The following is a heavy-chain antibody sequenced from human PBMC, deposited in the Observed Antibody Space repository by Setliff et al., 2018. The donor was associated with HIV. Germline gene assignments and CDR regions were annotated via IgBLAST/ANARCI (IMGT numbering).Heavy chain of an antibody. Sequence: SETLSLTCAVSGYSIGSGSFWGWIRQPPGKGLEWIATIPHNGGTYYNTDPSLTGRVTISVDTSKNQFSLKLSSVTAADTAVFYCARLTTTYYYDSSAYYHPVWGQGTLVTVSS. V-gene: IGHV4-38-2*01. J-gene: IGHJ4*02. D-gene: IGHD3-22*01. CDR2: IPHNGGT. CDR1: GYSIGSGSF. CDR3: ARLTTTYYYDSSAYYHPV.